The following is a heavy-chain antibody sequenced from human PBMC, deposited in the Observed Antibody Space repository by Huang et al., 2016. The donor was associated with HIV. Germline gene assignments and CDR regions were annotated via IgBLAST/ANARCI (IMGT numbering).Heavy chain of an antibody. Sequence: VSCKVSGYTLTELSMHWVRQAPGKGLEWMGGFDPEDGETIDEQKFQGRVTMTEDTSTDTAYMEVSSLRSEDTAVYYCATVYRRFRNHDSGDYYFDYWDQGTLVTVSS. CDR3: ATVYRRFRNHDSGDYYFDY. CDR2: FDPEDGET. CDR1: GYTLTELS. J-gene: IGHJ4*02. V-gene: IGHV1-24*01. D-gene: IGHD3-22*01.